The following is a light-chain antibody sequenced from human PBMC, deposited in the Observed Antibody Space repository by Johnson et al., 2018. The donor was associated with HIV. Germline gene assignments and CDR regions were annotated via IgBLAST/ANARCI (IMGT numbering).Light chain of an antibody. J-gene: IGLJ1*01. Sequence: QPVLTQPPSVSAAPGQKVTISCSGSSSNIGNNYVSWYQQLPGTAPKLLIYDNNKRPPGIPDRFSGSKSGTSANLGITGLQTGVEADYYCGLWESSLSAYVFGPGTKVTVL. CDR2: DNN. CDR1: SSNIGNNY. CDR3: GLWESSLSAYV. V-gene: IGLV1-51*01.